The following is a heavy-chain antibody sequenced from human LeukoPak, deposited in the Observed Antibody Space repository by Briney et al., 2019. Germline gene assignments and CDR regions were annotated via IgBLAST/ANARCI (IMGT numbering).Heavy chain of an antibody. D-gene: IGHD6-6*01. Sequence: GESLQISCKGSGYSFTSYWIGWVRQMPGKGLEWMGIIYPGDSDTRYSPSFQGQVTISADKSISTAYLQWSSLKASDTAMYYCARPHGSIAAPYSFDYWGQGTLVTLSS. CDR3: ARPHGSIAAPYSFDY. CDR1: GYSFTSYW. V-gene: IGHV5-51*01. J-gene: IGHJ4*02. CDR2: IYPGDSDT.